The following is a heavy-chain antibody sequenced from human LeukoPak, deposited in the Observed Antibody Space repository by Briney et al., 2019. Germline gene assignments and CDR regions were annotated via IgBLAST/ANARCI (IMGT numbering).Heavy chain of an antibody. J-gene: IGHJ1*01. V-gene: IGHV1-69*05. Sequence: SVKVSCKASGGTFSSYAISWVRQAPGQGLEWMGRIIPIFGTANYAQKFQGRVTITTDESTSTAYMELSSPRSEDTAVYYCARAPRGMIWGSEYFQHWGQGTLVTVSS. CDR1: GGTFSSYA. CDR2: IIPIFGTA. D-gene: IGHD3-16*01. CDR3: ARAPRGMIWGSEYFQH.